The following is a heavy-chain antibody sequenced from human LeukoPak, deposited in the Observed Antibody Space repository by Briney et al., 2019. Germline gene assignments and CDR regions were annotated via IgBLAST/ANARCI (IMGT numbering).Heavy chain of an antibody. J-gene: IGHJ4*02. CDR1: GYTFAAYF. CDR3: ARVGFTTSWSNFDY. D-gene: IGHD6-13*01. CDR2: INPNGGDT. Sequence: ASVKVSCKASGYTFAAYFIHWVRQAPGQGLEWMGRINPNGGDTNYAQKLQGRVTMTGDTPISTAYMELSSLRSDDTAMYYCARVGFTTSWSNFDYWGQGTLVTVSS. V-gene: IGHV1-2*06.